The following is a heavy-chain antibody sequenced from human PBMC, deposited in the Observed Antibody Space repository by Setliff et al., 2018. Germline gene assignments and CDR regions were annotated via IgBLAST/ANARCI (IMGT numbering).Heavy chain of an antibody. V-gene: IGHV4-39*01. J-gene: IGHJ5*02. D-gene: IGHD5-18*01. CDR3: ARRIYTSGAIDL. Sequence: PSETLSLTCTVSGASISSGTYYWAWIRQPPGKDLEWIGSTYYTGVTNYNPSLKSRGTISVDTSKNQLSLTLKSVTASDTAVYYCARRIYTSGAIDLWGQGTLVTV. CDR1: GASISSGTYY. CDR2: TYYTGVT.